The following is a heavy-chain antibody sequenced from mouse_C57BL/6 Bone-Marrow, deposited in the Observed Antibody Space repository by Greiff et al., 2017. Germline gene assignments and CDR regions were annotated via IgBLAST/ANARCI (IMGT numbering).Heavy chain of an antibody. Sequence: EVKLVESGPGLVQPSQTLSLTCSVTGYSITSDYWNWIRQFPGNKLEYMGYISYSGSTYYNPSLKSRISITRDTSKNQYCLQLNSVTTEDTATYYCARGENEGYAMDYWGQGTSGTVSS. J-gene: IGHJ4*01. CDR1: GYSITSDY. V-gene: IGHV3-8*01. CDR3: ARGENEGYAMDY. CDR2: ISYSGST.